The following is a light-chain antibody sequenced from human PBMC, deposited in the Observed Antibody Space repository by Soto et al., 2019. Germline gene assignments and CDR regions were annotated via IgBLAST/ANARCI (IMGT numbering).Light chain of an antibody. CDR3: QEYDNLPPEGT. CDR2: GAS. Sequence: ETVLTQSAAALSVSPGERASLSCRASQSVSINLAWYQQKPGQAPRLLIYGASTRATGIPARFSGSGSGTEFTLTINGLQSEVFAVYYCQEYDNLPPEGTFGQGTKVYIK. V-gene: IGKV3-15*01. J-gene: IGKJ1*01. CDR1: QSVSIN.